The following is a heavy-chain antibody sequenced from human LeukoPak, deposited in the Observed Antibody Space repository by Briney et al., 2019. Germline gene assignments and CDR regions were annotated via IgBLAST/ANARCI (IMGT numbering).Heavy chain of an antibody. D-gene: IGHD3-3*01. CDR1: GGTFSSYA. J-gene: IGHJ5*02. Sequence: SVKVSCKASGGTFSSYAISWVRQAPGQGLEWMGGIIPIFGTANYAQKFQGRVTITTDESTSTAYMELSSLRSEDTAVYYCASSYDFWSGYYWPWGQGTLVTVSS. CDR2: IIPIFGTA. V-gene: IGHV1-69*05. CDR3: ASSYDFWSGYYWP.